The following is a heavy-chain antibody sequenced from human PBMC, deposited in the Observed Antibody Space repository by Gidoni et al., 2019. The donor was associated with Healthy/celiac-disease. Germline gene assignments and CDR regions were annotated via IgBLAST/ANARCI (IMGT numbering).Heavy chain of an antibody. D-gene: IGHD1-7*01. V-gene: IGHV3-33*01. Sequence: QVQRVESGGGVVEPGRSMSLSCAASGFTFSSYGMHWVRQAPGKGLEWVAVILYDGSNKYYADSVKGRFTISRDNSKNTLYLQMNSLRAEDTAVYYCARVEELRSYYYYGMDVWGQGTTVTVSS. J-gene: IGHJ6*02. CDR1: GFTFSSYG. CDR3: ARVEELRSYYYYGMDV. CDR2: ILYDGSNK.